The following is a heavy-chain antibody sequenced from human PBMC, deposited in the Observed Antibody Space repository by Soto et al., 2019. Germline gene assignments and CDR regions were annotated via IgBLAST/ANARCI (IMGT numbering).Heavy chain of an antibody. V-gene: IGHV1-69*12. D-gene: IGHD3-10*01. J-gene: IGHJ6*02. Sequence: QVQLVQSGAEVKKPGSSVKVSCKASGGTFSSYAISWVRQAPGQGLEWMGGIIPIFGTADYAQKFQGSVTITADEGRSKAYMGLGSVRSEDRAVYHCAGHSVGSWRYSRVGYYSSGMDVWGQGATVTVSS. CDR2: IIPIFGTA. CDR3: AGHSVGSWRYSRVGYYSSGMDV. CDR1: GGTFSSYA.